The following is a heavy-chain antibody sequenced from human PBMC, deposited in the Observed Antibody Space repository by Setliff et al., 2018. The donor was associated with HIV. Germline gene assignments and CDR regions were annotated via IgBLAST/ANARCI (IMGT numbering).Heavy chain of an antibody. Sequence: SETLSFTCTVSGDSISTYCWIWIRQPPGKGLEWIGNIYTSGSTNYNPSLKSRVTISVDTSKNQFSLKLSSVTAADTAVYYCARHKGFGEFYFDYWGQGTLVTVSS. D-gene: IGHD3-10*01. V-gene: IGHV4-4*09. CDR1: GDSISTYC. CDR2: IYTSGST. J-gene: IGHJ4*02. CDR3: ARHKGFGEFYFDY.